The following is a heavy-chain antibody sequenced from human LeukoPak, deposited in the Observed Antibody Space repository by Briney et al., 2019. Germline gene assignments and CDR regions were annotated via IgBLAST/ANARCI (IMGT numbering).Heavy chain of an antibody. V-gene: IGHV3-7*01. CDR2: IKQDGSEK. CDR3: ARDRLGYLNRNINKDV. CDR1: GFTFSSYW. D-gene: IGHD2/OR15-2a*01. Sequence: GGSLRLSCAASGFTFSSYWMSWVRQAPGKGLEWVANIKQDGSEKYYVDSVKGRFTISRDNAKNSLYLQMNSLRAEDTAVYYCARDRLGYLNRNINKDVWGQGTTVTVSS. J-gene: IGHJ6*02.